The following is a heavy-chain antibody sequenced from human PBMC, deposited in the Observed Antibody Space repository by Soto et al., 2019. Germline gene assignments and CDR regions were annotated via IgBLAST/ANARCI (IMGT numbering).Heavy chain of an antibody. CDR1: GITFTNYW. CDR3: GTVFEH. J-gene: IGHJ4*02. V-gene: IGHV3-74*01. Sequence: EVQLVESGGGSVQPGGSLRLSCVASGITFTNYWMHWIRQVPGKGRVWLARVDSDGRGTSYADFVKGRFTISRDNAKNTLYLQRNSLRVEDTAMYYCGTVFEHWGQGIPVTVSS. CDR2: VDSDGRGT.